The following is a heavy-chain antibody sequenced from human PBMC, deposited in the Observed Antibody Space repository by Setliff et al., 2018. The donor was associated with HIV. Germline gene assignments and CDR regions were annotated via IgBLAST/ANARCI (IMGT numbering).Heavy chain of an antibody. CDR3: ARVRLYSSALDY. CDR1: GFTVSTYY. V-gene: IGHV3-66*02. D-gene: IGHD3-22*01. Sequence: PGGSLRLSCAASGFTVSTYYMSWVRQAPGKGLEWVSTIYSDGSTYHADSVNGRFTLSRDISENALYLQMNSLRPEDTAVFYCARVRLYSSALDYWGQGTLVTVSS. CDR2: IYSDGST. J-gene: IGHJ4*02.